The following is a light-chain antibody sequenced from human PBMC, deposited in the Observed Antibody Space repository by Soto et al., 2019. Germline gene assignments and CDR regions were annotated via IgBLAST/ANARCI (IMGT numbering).Light chain of an antibody. CDR1: KNDIGVYDF. J-gene: IGLJ1*01. V-gene: IGLV2-8*01. CDR3: KSYAGSNKYV. CDR2: EVV. Sequence: QSVLTQPPSASGSPGQSVTISCTGTKNDIGVYDFVSWYQHHPGKAPRLIIYEVVQRPSGVPDRFSGSKSGNTASLTVSGLQAADEAAYFCKSYAGSNKYVFGSGTKVTV.